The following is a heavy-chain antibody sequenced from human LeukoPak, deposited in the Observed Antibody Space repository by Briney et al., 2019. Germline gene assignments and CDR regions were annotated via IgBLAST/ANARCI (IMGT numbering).Heavy chain of an antibody. Sequence: GASVKVSCKASGYTFTSYGISWVRQAPGQGLEWMGWISAYNGNTNYAQKLQGRVTMTTDTSTSTAYMELRSLRSDDTAVYYCARDGPPLRYFDWSPGVNYYYYMDVWGKGTTVTVSS. CDR2: ISAYNGNT. CDR3: ARDGPPLRYFDWSPGVNYYYYMDV. J-gene: IGHJ6*03. CDR1: GYTFTSYG. V-gene: IGHV1-18*01. D-gene: IGHD3-9*01.